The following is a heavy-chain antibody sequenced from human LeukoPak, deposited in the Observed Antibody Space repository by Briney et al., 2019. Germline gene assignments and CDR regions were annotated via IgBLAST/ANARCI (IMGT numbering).Heavy chain of an antibody. Sequence: SETLSLTCTVTGGSISSGGYYWSWIRQHPGKGLEWIGYIYYSGSTYYNPSLKSRVTISVDTSKNQFSLKLSSVTAADTAVYYCARGSIVGATTPWGQGTLVTVSS. V-gene: IGHV4-31*03. J-gene: IGHJ5*02. D-gene: IGHD1-26*01. CDR3: ARGSIVGATTP. CDR1: GGSISSGGYY. CDR2: IYYSGST.